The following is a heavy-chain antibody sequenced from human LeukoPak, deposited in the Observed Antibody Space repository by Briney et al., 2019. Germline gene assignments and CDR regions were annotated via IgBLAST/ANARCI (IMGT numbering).Heavy chain of an antibody. D-gene: IGHD2-15*01. Sequence: PGRSLRLSCAASGFTFISYGMHWVRQAPAKGREGGAVIWYDGSNKYYADSVKGRFTISRDNSKNTLYLQMNSLRAEDTAVYYCARDLRWSHYWYFDLWGRGTLVTVSS. J-gene: IGHJ2*01. V-gene: IGHV3-33*01. CDR1: GFTFISYG. CDR2: IWYDGSNK. CDR3: ARDLRWSHYWYFDL.